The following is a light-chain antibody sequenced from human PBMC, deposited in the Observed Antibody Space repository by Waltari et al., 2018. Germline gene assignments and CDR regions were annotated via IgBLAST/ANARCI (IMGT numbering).Light chain of an antibody. V-gene: IGLV2-23*01. Sequence: QSALTQPASASGSPAPSLHVSCTGTSSDVGSYNLLSWYQHHPGKAPKLMIDEGSKRPSGVSNRFSGSKSGNTASLTISGLQAEDEADYYCCSYAGSNTWVFGEGTKLTVL. J-gene: IGLJ3*02. CDR2: EGS. CDR1: SSDVGSYNL. CDR3: CSYAGSNTWV.